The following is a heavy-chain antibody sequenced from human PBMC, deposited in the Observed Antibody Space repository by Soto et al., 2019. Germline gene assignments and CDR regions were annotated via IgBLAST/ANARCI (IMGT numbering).Heavy chain of an antibody. V-gene: IGHV1-46*03. CDR1: GYTFTSYY. J-gene: IGHJ5*02. CDR2: INPSGGST. Sequence: QVQLVQSGAEVKKPGASVKVSCKASGYTFTSYYMHWVRQAPGQGLEWMGIINPSGGSTSYAQKFRGRVTRTRDTSTSAVYMELSSLRSEDTAVSYCASEVEGGFDPWGQGPLVTVSS. CDR3: ASEVEGGFDP.